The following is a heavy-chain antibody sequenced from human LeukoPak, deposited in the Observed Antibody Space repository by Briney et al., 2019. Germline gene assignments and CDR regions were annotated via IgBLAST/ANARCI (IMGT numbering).Heavy chain of an antibody. J-gene: IGHJ6*03. Sequence: SETLSLTCTVSGGSISSYYWSWIRQPPGKGLEWIGYIYYSGSTNYNPSLKSRVTISVDTSKNQFSLKLSSVTAADTAVYYCARDRTTYYYGSGSYLYYYMDVWGKGTTVTISS. V-gene: IGHV4-59*12. D-gene: IGHD3-10*01. CDR1: GGSISSYY. CDR3: ARDRTTYYYGSGSYLYYYMDV. CDR2: IYYSGST.